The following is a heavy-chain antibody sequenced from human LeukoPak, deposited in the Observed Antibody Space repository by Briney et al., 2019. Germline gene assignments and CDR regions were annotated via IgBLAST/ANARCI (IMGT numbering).Heavy chain of an antibody. D-gene: IGHD6-13*01. CDR1: GFTVSSNY. CDR3: ARSVSSSWIYYFDY. CDR2: IYSGGST. V-gene: IGHV3-53*01. Sequence: GGSLRLSCAASGFTVSSNYMSWVRQAPGKGLEWVSVIYSGGSTYYADSEKGRFTISRDNSKNTLYLQMNSLRAEDTAVYYCARSVSSSWIYYFDYWGQGTLVTVSS. J-gene: IGHJ4*02.